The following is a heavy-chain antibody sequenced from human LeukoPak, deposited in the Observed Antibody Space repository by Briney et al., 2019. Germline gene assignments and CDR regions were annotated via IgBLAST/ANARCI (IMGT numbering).Heavy chain of an antibody. J-gene: IGHJ4*02. D-gene: IGHD2-21*02. CDR3: VKDRLGGDCCFDY. Sequence: GGSLRLSCAASGFTFTSYGMHWVRQAPGKGLEWVAFIRYDGSDKYYADSVKGRFTISRDNSENTLYLQMNTLRAEDTAVYYCVKDRLGGDCCFDYWGQGTLVTVSS. V-gene: IGHV3-30*02. CDR1: GFTFTSYG. CDR2: IRYDGSDK.